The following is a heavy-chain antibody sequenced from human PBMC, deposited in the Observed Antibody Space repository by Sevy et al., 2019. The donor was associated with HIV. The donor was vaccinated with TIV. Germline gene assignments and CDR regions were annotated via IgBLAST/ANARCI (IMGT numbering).Heavy chain of an antibody. Sequence: GGSLRLSCAASGFTFSDAWMTWVRQAPGKGLEWVGRIKSKTDGGPTDYAAPVKGRFTISRDDSKNTLYLQMNSLKTEDTAVYYCTAIDFGVVIRYFDFWGQGALVTVSS. J-gene: IGHJ4*02. V-gene: IGHV3-15*01. CDR1: GFTFSDAW. D-gene: IGHD3-3*01. CDR2: IKSKTDGGPT. CDR3: TAIDFGVVIRYFDF.